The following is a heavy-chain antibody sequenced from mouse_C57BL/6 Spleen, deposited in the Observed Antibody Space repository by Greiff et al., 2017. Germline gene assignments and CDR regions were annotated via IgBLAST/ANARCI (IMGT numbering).Heavy chain of an antibody. Sequence: VQLQQSGPELVKPGDSVKISCKASGYSFTGYFMNWVMQSHGKSLEWIGRINPYNGDTFYNQKFKGKATLTVDKSSSTAHMELRSLTSEDSAVYYCARSGYGYDGYAMDYWGQGTSVTVSS. CDR3: ARSGYGYDGYAMDY. V-gene: IGHV1-20*01. D-gene: IGHD2-2*01. CDR1: GYSFTGYF. J-gene: IGHJ4*01. CDR2: INPYNGDT.